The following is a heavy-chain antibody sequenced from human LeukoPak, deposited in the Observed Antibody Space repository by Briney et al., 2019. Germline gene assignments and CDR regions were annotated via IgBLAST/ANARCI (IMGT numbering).Heavy chain of an antibody. Sequence: GGSLRLSCAASGFTFSSYSMNWVRQAPGKGLEWVSGIIWITGNLGYADSVKGRFVISRDNAKKSLYLQMNSLRVEDTALYYCIRDVGAGGAEIWGQGTMVIVSS. J-gene: IGHJ3*02. CDR2: IIWITGNL. CDR1: GFTFSSYS. V-gene: IGHV3-21*04. CDR3: IRDVGAGGAEI. D-gene: IGHD3-10*01.